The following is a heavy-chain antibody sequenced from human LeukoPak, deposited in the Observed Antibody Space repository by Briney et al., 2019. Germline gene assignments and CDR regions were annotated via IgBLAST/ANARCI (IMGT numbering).Heavy chain of an antibody. CDR3: ARHRWELLTFDAFDI. CDR1: GGSFSGYY. J-gene: IGHJ3*02. Sequence: PSETLSLTCAVYGGSFSGYYWSWIRQPPGKGLEWIGEINHSGSTNYNPSLKSRATISVDTSKNQFSLKLSSVTAADTAVYYCARHRWELLTFDAFDIWGQGTMVTVSS. D-gene: IGHD1-26*01. CDR2: INHSGST. V-gene: IGHV4-34*01.